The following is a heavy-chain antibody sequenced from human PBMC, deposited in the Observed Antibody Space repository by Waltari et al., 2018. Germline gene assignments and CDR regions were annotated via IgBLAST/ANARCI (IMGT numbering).Heavy chain of an antibody. CDR3: ARQVVLSGWYSDY. CDR2: IYYSGST. D-gene: IGHD6-19*01. V-gene: IGHV4-39*01. CDR1: GGSISSSSYY. J-gene: IGHJ4*02. Sequence: QLQLQESGPGLVKPSETLSLTCTVSGGSISSSSYYWGWIRQPPGKGLEWIGSIYYSGSTYYNPSLKSRVTISVDTSKNQFSLKLSSVTAADTAVYYCARQVVLSGWYSDYWGQGTLVTVSS.